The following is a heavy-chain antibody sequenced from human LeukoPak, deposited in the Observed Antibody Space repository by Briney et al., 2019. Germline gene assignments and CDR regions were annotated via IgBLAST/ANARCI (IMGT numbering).Heavy chain of an antibody. CDR1: GGSISSYD. D-gene: IGHD2-8*01. V-gene: IGHV4-4*07. CDR3: ARDLMEAFDY. J-gene: IGHJ4*02. CDR2: IYTSGRT. Sequence: SETLSLTCTVSGGSISSYDWSWIRQPAGKGLEWIGRIYTSGRTNYNPSLKSRVTISVDKSKYQFSLRLSSVTAADTAVYYCARDLMEAFDYWGQGTLVTVSS.